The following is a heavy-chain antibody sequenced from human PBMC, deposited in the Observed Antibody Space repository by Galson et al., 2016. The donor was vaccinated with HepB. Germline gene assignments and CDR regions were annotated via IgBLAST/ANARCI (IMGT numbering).Heavy chain of an antibody. CDR3: AKGFIAVAGTIDY. J-gene: IGHJ4*02. Sequence: SLRLSCAASGFTFGSYSMNWVRQAPGKGLEWVSYISSRSHTTYYADSVKGRFTISRDNAKNSLFLQMNSLRDEDTAVYYCAKGFIAVAGTIDYWGQGTLVTVSS. CDR2: ISSRSHTT. V-gene: IGHV3-48*02. CDR1: GFTFGSYS. D-gene: IGHD6-19*01.